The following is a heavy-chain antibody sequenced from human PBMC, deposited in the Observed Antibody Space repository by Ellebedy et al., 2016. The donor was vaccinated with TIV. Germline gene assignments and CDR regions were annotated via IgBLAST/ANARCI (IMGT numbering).Heavy chain of an antibody. CDR3: VRDLGGSGDY. D-gene: IGHD3-10*01. CDR2: ISIDGGST. V-gene: IGHV3-64D*06. Sequence: GESLKISCAASGFIFSSFSIHWVRQAPGKGLEYVAGISIDGGSTFFADPVRGRFTISRDNSKNMVSLQMSSLRGDDTAVYYCVRDLGGSGDYWGQGSLVTVSS. J-gene: IGHJ4*02. CDR1: GFIFSSFS.